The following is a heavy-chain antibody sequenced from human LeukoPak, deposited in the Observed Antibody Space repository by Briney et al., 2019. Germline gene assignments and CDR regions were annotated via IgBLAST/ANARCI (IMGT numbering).Heavy chain of an antibody. D-gene: IGHD5-12*01. CDR3: ARDGSHQWLRGDTHFDY. J-gene: IGHJ4*02. V-gene: IGHV3-23*01. CDR2: ISGSGGST. Sequence: PGGSLRLSCAASGFTFSSYAMSWVRQAPGKGLEWVSAISGSGGSTYYADSVKGRFTISRDNSKNTLYLQMNSLRAEDTAVYYCARDGSHQWLRGDTHFDYWGQGTLVTVSS. CDR1: GFTFSSYA.